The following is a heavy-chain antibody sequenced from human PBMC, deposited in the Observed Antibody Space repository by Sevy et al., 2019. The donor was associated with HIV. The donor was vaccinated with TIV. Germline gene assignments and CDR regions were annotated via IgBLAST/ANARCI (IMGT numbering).Heavy chain of an antibody. D-gene: IGHD3-22*01. CDR2: ISAYNGNT. CDR1: GYTFTSYG. Sequence: ASVKVSCKASGYTFTSYGISWVRQAPGQGLEWMGWISAYNGNTNYAQKLQGRVTMTTDTSTSTAYMELRSLRSDDTAVYYCVRDSPRYYYDSSGYYYADAFDIWGQGTMVTVSS. CDR3: VRDSPRYYYDSSGYYYADAFDI. J-gene: IGHJ3*02. V-gene: IGHV1-18*04.